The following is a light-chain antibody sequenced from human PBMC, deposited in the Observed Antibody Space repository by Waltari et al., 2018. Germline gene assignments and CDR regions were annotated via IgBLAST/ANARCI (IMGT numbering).Light chain of an antibody. CDR1: SNDVGHDNY. V-gene: IGLV2-14*01. CDR2: DVT. Sequence: QSALTQPASVSGSPGRSITISCTGSSNDVGHDNYVSWYQQFPDRAPKLIIYDVTHRPSGVSNRFSGSKSANTASLTISGLQPEDEAEYYCASYNPGSTLVFGGGTKLTVL. J-gene: IGLJ3*02. CDR3: ASYNPGSTLV.